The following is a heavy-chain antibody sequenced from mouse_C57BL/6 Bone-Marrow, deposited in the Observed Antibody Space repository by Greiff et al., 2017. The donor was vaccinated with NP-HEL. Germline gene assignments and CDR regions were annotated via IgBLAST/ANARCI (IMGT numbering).Heavy chain of an antibody. Sequence: QVQLQQPGTELVKPGASVKLSCKASGYTFTSYWMHWLKQRPGQGLEWIGNINPNNGGTNDNEKFKNKATLTVDKSSSTAYMQLSSLTSGDSAVYYCARDSGSAFDYWGQGTTLTVSS. J-gene: IGHJ2*01. V-gene: IGHV1-53*01. CDR1: GYTFTSYW. CDR2: INPNNGGT. CDR3: ARDSGSAFDY. D-gene: IGHD3-2*02.